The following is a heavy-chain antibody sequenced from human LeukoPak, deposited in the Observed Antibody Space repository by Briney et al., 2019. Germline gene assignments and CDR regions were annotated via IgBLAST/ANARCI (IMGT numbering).Heavy chain of an antibody. Sequence: GGSLRLSCAASGFTFSSYAMSWVRQAPGKGLERVSVIYTDGSTYYADSVKGRFTISRDISRNTVHLQMNSLRAGDTAVYYCARDPHGYNSYFDYWGQGTLVTVSS. D-gene: IGHD5-24*01. CDR1: GFTFSSYA. CDR3: ARDPHGYNSYFDY. CDR2: IYTDGST. V-gene: IGHV3-53*01. J-gene: IGHJ4*02.